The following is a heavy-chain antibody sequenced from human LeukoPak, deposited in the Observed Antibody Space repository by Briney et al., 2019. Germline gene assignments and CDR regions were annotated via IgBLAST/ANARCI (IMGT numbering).Heavy chain of an antibody. CDR1: GFTFSSYA. V-gene: IGHV3-30-3*01. CDR2: ISYDGSNK. CDR3: ARGGWEFDY. J-gene: IGHJ4*02. D-gene: IGHD6-19*01. Sequence: GGSLRLSCAASGFTFSSYAMHWVRQAPGKGLEWVAVISYDGSNKYYADSVKGRFTISRDNSKNTLYLQMNSLRAEDTAVYYCARGGWEFDYRGQGTLVTVSS.